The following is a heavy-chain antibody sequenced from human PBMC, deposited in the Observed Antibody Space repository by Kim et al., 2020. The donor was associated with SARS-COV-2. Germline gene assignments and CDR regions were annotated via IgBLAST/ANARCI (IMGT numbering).Heavy chain of an antibody. CDR3: ASIPIAARTDWFDP. CDR1: GGSFSGYY. V-gene: IGHV4-34*01. D-gene: IGHD6-6*01. J-gene: IGHJ5*02. Sequence: SETLSLTCAVYGGSFSGYYWSWIRQPPGKGLEWIGEINHSGSTNYNPSLKSRVTISVDTSKNQFSLKLSSVTAADTAVYYCASIPIAARTDWFDPWGQGTLVTVSS. CDR2: INHSGST.